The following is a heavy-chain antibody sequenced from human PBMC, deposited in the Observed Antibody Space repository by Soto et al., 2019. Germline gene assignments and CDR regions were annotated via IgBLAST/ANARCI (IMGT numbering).Heavy chain of an antibody. CDR3: PSTYYGFWSGYYPIAHPEAMDV. CDR2: NYGSANT. Sequence: PSETLSLTCTVSGGSISSAPYYWAWLRQRPGKGLEWIGCNYGSANTYYNPSRRSPVTIAVDTSKNQFSLSLISVTAADTAVCYYPSTYYGFWSGYYPIAHPEAMDVWGQGTTVTVSS. CDR1: GGSISSAPYY. V-gene: IGHV4-39*01. J-gene: IGHJ6*02. D-gene: IGHD3-3*01.